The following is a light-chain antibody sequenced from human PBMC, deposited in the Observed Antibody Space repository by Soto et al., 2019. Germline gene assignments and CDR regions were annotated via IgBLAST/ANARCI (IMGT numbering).Light chain of an antibody. CDR2: DAS. J-gene: IGKJ2*01. V-gene: IGKV1-13*02. CDR1: QGISSA. Sequence: AIQLTQSPSSLSASVGDRVTITCRAGQGISSALAWYQQKPGKAPNLLIYDASSLESGVPSRFSGSGSGTDFTLTISSLQPEDFATYYCQQFKSYPYTFGQGTKLEIK. CDR3: QQFKSYPYT.